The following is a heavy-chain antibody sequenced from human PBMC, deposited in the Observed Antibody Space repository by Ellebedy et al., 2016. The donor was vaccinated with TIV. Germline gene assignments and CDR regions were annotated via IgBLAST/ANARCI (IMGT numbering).Heavy chain of an antibody. Sequence: ASVKVSXKASGYTFTGYYMHWVRQAPGQGLEWMGWINPNSGGTNYAQKFQGRVTMTRDTSISTAYMELSRLRSDDTAVYYCARASVDYDFWSGYLHFDYWGQGTLVTVSS. J-gene: IGHJ4*02. CDR2: INPNSGGT. CDR3: ARASVDYDFWSGYLHFDY. D-gene: IGHD3-3*01. CDR1: GYTFTGYY. V-gene: IGHV1-2*02.